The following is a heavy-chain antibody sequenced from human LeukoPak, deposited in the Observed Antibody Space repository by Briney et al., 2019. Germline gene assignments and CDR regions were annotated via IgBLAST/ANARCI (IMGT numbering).Heavy chain of an antibody. CDR1: GYTFTGYY. V-gene: IGHV1-2*02. D-gene: IGHD1-26*01. J-gene: IGHJ3*02. CDR2: INPNSGGT. Sequence: ASVKVSCKASGYTFTGYYMHWVRQAPGQGLEWMGWINPNSGGTNYAQKFQGRVTMTRDTSISTAYMELSRLRSDDTAVYYCARARYSGSYGSAFDIWGQGTMVTVSS. CDR3: ARARYSGSYGSAFDI.